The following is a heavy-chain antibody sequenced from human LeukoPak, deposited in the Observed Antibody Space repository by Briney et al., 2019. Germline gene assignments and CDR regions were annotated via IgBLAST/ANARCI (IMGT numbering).Heavy chain of an antibody. CDR2: INPNSGGT. Sequence: GASVKVSCKASGYTFTGYYMHWVRQAPGQGLEWMGWINPNSGGTNYAQKFQGRVTMTRDTPISTAYMELSRLRSDATAVYYCAREEDCYGTGREWLDPWGQATLVTVPS. V-gene: IGHV1-2*02. CDR3: AREEDCYGTGREWLDP. CDR1: GYTFTGYY. D-gene: IGHD3-10*01. J-gene: IGHJ5*02.